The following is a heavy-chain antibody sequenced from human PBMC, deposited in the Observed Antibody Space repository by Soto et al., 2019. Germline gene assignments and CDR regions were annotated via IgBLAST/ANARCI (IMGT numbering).Heavy chain of an antibody. Sequence: QVQLVQSGAEVKKPGASVKVSCKASGYTFSSYDINWVRLAAGQGLEWMGWMSPNSGRNGYAQKFQGRVTITRNTSSSTAYRELISLRAEDTAVYYFARGNRYTNDYWGQGTLVTVSS. CDR2: MSPNSGRN. J-gene: IGHJ4*02. V-gene: IGHV1-8*01. CDR3: ARGNRYTNDY. CDR1: GYTFSSYD. D-gene: IGHD3-16*02.